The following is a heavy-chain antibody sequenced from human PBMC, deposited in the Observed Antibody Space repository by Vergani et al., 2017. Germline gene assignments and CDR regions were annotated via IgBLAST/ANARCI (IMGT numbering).Heavy chain of an antibody. CDR2: INPSGGHT. V-gene: IGHV1-46*01. Sequence: QVQVVQSGAEVKKSGASVKVSCKTSGYTFSNYYMHWVRQAPGQGLEWLGIINPSGGHTNYAQKFQGRVTMTRDTSTSTVYMELSSLRSEDTAVYYCATPQTVTTGGMEVWGQGTTVIVSS. CDR1: GYTFSNYY. D-gene: IGHD4-17*01. J-gene: IGHJ6*02. CDR3: ATPQTVTTGGMEV.